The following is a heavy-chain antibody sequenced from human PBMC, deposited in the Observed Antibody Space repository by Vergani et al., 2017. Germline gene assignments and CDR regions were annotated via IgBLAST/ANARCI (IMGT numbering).Heavy chain of an antibody. CDR3: AGLGDGKTSYYYYMDV. CDR1: GGSISSYY. D-gene: IGHD1-14*01. V-gene: IGHV4-59*01. CDR2: IYYSGST. Sequence: QVQLQESGPGLVKPSETLSLTCTVSGGSISSYYWSWIRQPPGKGLEWIGYIYYSGSTNYNPSLKSRVTISVDTSKNQFSLKLSSVTAADTAVYYCAGLGDGKTSYYYYMDVWSKGTTVTVSS. J-gene: IGHJ6*03.